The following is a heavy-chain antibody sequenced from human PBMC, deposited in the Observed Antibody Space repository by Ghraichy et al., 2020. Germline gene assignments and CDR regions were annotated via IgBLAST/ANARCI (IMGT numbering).Heavy chain of an antibody. CDR1: GYTFTGYY. CDR2: INPNSGGT. Sequence: ASVKVSCKASGYTFTGYYMHWVRQAPGQGLEWMGWINPNSGGTNYAQKFQGRVTMTRDTSISTAYMELSRLRSDDTAVYCCARDGYYDFWSGYNYNWFDPWGQGTLVTVSS. CDR3: ARDGYYDFWSGYNYNWFDP. D-gene: IGHD3-3*01. V-gene: IGHV1-2*02. J-gene: IGHJ5*02.